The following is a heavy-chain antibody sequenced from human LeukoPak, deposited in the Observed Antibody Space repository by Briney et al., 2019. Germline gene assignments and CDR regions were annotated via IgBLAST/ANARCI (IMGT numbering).Heavy chain of an antibody. CDR2: INPDSGVT. CDR3: ASYYDSSGNAFDI. V-gene: IGHV1-2*02. Sequence: ASVKVSCKASGYTFTGYFVHWVRQAPGQGLEWMGWINPDSGVTHSAQKFQGRVTLTRDTSTTTAFMEVTGLKSADTAVYYCASYYDSSGNAFDIWGQGTMVTVSS. J-gene: IGHJ3*02. D-gene: IGHD3-22*01. CDR1: GYTFTGYF.